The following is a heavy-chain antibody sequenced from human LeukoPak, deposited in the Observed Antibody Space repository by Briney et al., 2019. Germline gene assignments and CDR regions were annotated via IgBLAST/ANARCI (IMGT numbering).Heavy chain of an antibody. Sequence: ASVKVSCKVSGYTLTELSMHWVRQAPGKGLEWMGGFDPEDGETIYAQKFQGRVTMTEDTSTDTAYMELSSLRSEDTAVYYCATLTPPNYYDSSGYYLLDYWGQGTLVTVSS. CDR1: GYTLTELS. V-gene: IGHV1-24*01. D-gene: IGHD3-22*01. J-gene: IGHJ4*02. CDR3: ATLTPPNYYDSSGYYLLDY. CDR2: FDPEDGET.